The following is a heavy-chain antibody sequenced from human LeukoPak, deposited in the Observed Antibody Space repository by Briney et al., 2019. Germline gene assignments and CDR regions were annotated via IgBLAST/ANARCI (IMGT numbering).Heavy chain of an antibody. CDR3: ARDLYLARPFDY. J-gene: IGHJ4*02. Sequence: QPGGSLRLSRAASGFTFSSYNMNWVRQAPGKGLEWVSYISSSTNTIYYADSVKGRFTISRDNAKNSLYLQMNSLRAEDTAIYYCARDLYLARPFDYWGQGTLVTVSS. V-gene: IGHV3-48*04. CDR2: ISSSTNTI. CDR1: GFTFSSYN. D-gene: IGHD2-15*01.